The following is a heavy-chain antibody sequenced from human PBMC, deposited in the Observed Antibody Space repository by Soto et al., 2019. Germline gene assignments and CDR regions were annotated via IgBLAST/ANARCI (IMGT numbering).Heavy chain of an antibody. J-gene: IGHJ4*02. V-gene: IGHV4-39*01. CDR3: AKLLGVVTDATDNFHS. D-gene: IGHD3-3*01. Sequence: SETLSLTCTVSGGSMSSRSYYWGWIRQAPGQGQGWIGSIYYSGSTYYNPSLKSRITISEDTSKNQFSLKLSSVTAADTAVYYCAKLLGVVTDATDNFHSWGQGTLVTVSS. CDR1: GGSMSSRSYY. CDR2: IYYSGST.